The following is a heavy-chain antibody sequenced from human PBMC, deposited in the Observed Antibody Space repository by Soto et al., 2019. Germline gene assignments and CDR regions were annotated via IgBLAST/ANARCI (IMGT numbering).Heavy chain of an antibody. Sequence: VESLKISCQGSGYSFTNYWVGSVRQIPGRGLEWMGIIHPGDSDTRYSPFFQGQVTISADKSISTAYLQWSSLKASDTAMYYCARHNRYSSTWFEGWFDPWGQGTLVTVSS. CDR2: IHPGDSDT. D-gene: IGHD6-13*01. V-gene: IGHV5-51*01. CDR1: GYSFTNYW. J-gene: IGHJ5*02. CDR3: ARHNRYSSTWFEGWFDP.